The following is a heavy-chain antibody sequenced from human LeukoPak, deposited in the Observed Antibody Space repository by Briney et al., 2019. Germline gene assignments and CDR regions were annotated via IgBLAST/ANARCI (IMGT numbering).Heavy chain of an antibody. D-gene: IGHD2-2*01. CDR2: IYYSGST. J-gene: IGHJ5*02. V-gene: IGHV4-30-4*08. Sequence: SQTLSLTCTVSGGSISSGDYYWSWIRQPPGKGLEWIGYIYYSGSTYYNPSLKSRVTISVDTSKNQFSLKLSSVTAADTAVYYCARGGVPAAPHNWFDPWGQGTPVTVSS. CDR1: GGSISSGDYY. CDR3: ARGGVPAAPHNWFDP.